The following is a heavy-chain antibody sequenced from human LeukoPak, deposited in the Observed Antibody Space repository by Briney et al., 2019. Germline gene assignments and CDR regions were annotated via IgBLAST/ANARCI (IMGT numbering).Heavy chain of an antibody. Sequence: PSETLSLTCAVSGGSFSGYYWSWIRQPPGKGLEWIGEINHSGSTNYNPSLKSRVTISVDTSKNQFSLKLSSVTAADTAVYYCASSRGYSYGFFDYWGQGTLVTVSS. D-gene: IGHD5-18*01. CDR1: GGSFSGYY. V-gene: IGHV4-34*01. J-gene: IGHJ4*02. CDR3: ASSRGYSYGFFDY. CDR2: INHSGST.